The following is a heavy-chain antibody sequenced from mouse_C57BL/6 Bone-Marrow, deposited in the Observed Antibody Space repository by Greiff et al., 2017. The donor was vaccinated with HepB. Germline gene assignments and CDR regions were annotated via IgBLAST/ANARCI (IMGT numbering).Heavy chain of an antibody. V-gene: IGHV1-59*01. D-gene: IGHD1-1*01. J-gene: IGHJ2*01. Sequence: VQLQQPGAELVRPGTSVKVSCKASGYNFTSYWMHWVKQRPGQGLEWIGVIDPSDSYTNDNQKFKGKATLTVDTSSSTAYMQLSSLTSEDSAVYYCAGRDYWGQGTTLTVSS. CDR2: IDPSDSYT. CDR1: GYNFTSYW. CDR3: AGRDY.